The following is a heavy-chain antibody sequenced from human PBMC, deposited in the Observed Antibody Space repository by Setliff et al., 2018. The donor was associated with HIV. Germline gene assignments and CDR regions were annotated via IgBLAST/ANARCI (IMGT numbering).Heavy chain of an antibody. D-gene: IGHD3-3*01. CDR1: GYNFTGYY. CDR2: INPKSGGT. CDR3: ARLPFITIFGVLNGDDGFDI. Sequence: ASVKVSCKASGYNFTGYYMHWVRQAPGQGPEVLGRINPKSGGTRYAQKFQGRVSMTRDTAISTAYMELSRLRSSDSAVYYCARLPFITIFGVLNGDDGFDIWGQGTMVTVSS. J-gene: IGHJ3*02. V-gene: IGHV1-2*06.